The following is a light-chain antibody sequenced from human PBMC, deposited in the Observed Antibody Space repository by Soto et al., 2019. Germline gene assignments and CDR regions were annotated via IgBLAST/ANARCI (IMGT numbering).Light chain of an antibody. CDR3: QQLRSYPST. V-gene: IGKV1-9*01. CDR2: AAS. Sequence: IQVTQSASSLSAPVGDRVTITCRASQDISSYLAWYQQKKGKAPTLLIYAASTLQSGVPSRFSGSGFGTDFNLTISSLQAEDFASYYCQQLRSYPSTFGGGTKVDIK. J-gene: IGKJ4*01. CDR1: QDISSY.